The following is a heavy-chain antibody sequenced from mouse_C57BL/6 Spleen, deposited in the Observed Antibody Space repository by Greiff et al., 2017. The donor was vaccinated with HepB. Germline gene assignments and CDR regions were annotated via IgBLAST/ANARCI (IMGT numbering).Heavy chain of an antibody. CDR2: IYPGSGST. CDR3: ARGTAQVSYAMDY. CDR1: GYTFTSYW. V-gene: IGHV1-55*01. J-gene: IGHJ4*01. Sequence: VQLQQPGAELVKPGASVKMSCKASGYTFTSYWITWVKQRPGQGLEWIGDIYPGSGSTNYNEKFKSKATLTVDTSSSTAYMQLSSLTSEDSAVYYCARGTAQVSYAMDYWGQGTSVTVSS. D-gene: IGHD3-2*02.